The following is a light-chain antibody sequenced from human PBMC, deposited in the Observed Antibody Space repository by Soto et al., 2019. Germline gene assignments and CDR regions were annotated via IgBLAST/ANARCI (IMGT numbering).Light chain of an antibody. Sequence: EMVLTQSPGTLSLSPGERATLSCRASQSVSSAYLAWYPQIPGQAPRLLIYGASSRATGIPARVSGSGSGTDFTLTISGREPEDFAVYYCQQSGSSFYTFGQGTKLEIK. V-gene: IGKV3-20*01. CDR1: QSVSSAY. J-gene: IGKJ2*01. CDR2: GAS. CDR3: QQSGSSFYT.